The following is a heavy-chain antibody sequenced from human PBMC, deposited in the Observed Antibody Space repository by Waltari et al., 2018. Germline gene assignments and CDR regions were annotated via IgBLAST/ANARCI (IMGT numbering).Heavy chain of an antibody. CDR3: ARDEVVVTAPFDY. D-gene: IGHD2-15*01. J-gene: IGHJ4*02. CDR2: ISSSSSTI. CDR1: GFTFSSYS. V-gene: IGHV3-48*04. Sequence: EVQLVESGGGLVQPGGSRRLSWAASGFTFSSYSMNWVRQAPGKGLEWVSYISSSSSTIYYADSVKGRFTISRDNAKNSLYLQMNSLRAEDTAVYYCARDEVVVTAPFDYWGQGTLVTVSS.